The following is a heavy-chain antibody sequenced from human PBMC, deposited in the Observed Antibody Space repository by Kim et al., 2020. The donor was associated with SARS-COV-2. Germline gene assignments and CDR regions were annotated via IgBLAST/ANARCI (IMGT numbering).Heavy chain of an antibody. CDR1: GGSISSGGYS. CDR2: IYHSGST. CDR3: ARAPFCSSTSCYIFDY. J-gene: IGHJ4*02. V-gene: IGHV4-30-2*01. Sequence: SETLSLTCAVSGGSISSGGYSWSWIRQPPGKGLEWIGYIYHSGSTYYNPSLKSRVTISVDRSKNQFSLKLSSVTAADTAVYYCARAPFCSSTSCYIFDYWGQGTLVTVSS. D-gene: IGHD2-2*01.